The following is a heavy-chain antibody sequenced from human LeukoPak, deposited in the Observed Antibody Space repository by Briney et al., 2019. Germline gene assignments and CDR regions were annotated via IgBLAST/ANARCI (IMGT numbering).Heavy chain of an antibody. D-gene: IGHD3-16*02. CDR3: AYTNLGFVLQDDY. CDR1: GFTVSSNY. Sequence: GGSLRLSCAASGFTVSSNYMSWVRQATGKGLEWVSVIYSGGSTYYADSVKGRFTISRDNSKNTLYLQMNSLRAEDTAVYYCAYTNLGFVLQDDYWGQGTLVTVSS. J-gene: IGHJ4*02. CDR2: IYSGGST. V-gene: IGHV3-53*01.